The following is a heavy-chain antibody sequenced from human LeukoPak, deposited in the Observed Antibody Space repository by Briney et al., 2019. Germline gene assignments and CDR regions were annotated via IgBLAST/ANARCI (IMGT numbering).Heavy chain of an antibody. V-gene: IGHV3-7*01. D-gene: IGHD2-21*01. J-gene: IGHJ4*02. Sequence: GSLRLSCAASGFTFNTYWMSWVRQAPGKGLEWVANIRQDGSDKYYVDSVKGRFTISRDNSKNTLYLQMNSLRAEDTAVYYCARDRVSGGDFDYWGQGILVTVSS. CDR1: GFTFNTYW. CDR3: ARDRVSGGDFDY. CDR2: IRQDGSDK.